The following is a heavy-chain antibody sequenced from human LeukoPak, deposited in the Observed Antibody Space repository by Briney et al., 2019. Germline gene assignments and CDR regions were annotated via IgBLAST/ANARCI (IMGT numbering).Heavy chain of an antibody. CDR1: GFTFDDYA. Sequence: GGSLRLSCAASGFTFDDYAMHWVRQAPGKGLEWVSGISWNSGSIGYADSVKGRFTISRDNAKNSLYLQMNSLRAEDTALYYCAKGGAARLEYYFDYWGQGTLVTASS. CDR3: AKGGAARLEYYFDY. CDR2: ISWNSGSI. D-gene: IGHD6-6*01. J-gene: IGHJ4*02. V-gene: IGHV3-9*01.